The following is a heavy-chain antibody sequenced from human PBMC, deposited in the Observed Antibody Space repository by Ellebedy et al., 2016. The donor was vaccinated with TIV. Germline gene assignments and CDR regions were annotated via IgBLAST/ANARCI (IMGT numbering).Heavy chain of an antibody. D-gene: IGHD3-3*01. V-gene: IGHV3-48*01. Sequence: GGSLRLSXAASGFTFSRYNMHWVRQAPGKGLEWLAYITISSCSMYYADSVKGRFTISRDNAMNSLYLEMNSLRVDDTAVYYCANLRFWPWLSEKWFDPWGQGTLVTVSS. CDR3: ANLRFWPWLSEKWFDP. J-gene: IGHJ5*02. CDR2: ITISSCSM. CDR1: GFTFSRYN.